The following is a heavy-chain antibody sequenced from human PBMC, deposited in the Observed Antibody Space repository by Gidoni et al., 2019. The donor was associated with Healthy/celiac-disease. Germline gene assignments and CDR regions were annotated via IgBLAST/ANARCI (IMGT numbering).Heavy chain of an antibody. Sequence: QVQLQQWGEGLWKPSETLSLTCAVHGGSFSGYYWSWIRQPPGKGLEWIGEIHHSGSTNYNPSLKSRVTISVDTSKNQFSLKLSSVTAADTAVYYCARGGGLIAAASPGVFDYWGQGTLVTVSS. V-gene: IGHV4-34*01. CDR2: IHHSGST. CDR1: GGSFSGYY. J-gene: IGHJ4*02. CDR3: ARGGGLIAAASPGVFDY. D-gene: IGHD6-13*01.